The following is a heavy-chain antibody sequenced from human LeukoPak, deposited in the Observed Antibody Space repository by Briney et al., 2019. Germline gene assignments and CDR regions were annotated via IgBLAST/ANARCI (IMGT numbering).Heavy chain of an antibody. CDR1: GGSIRSSGYY. J-gene: IGHJ5*02. CDR3: ARHRVYDWNYPIWFDP. D-gene: IGHD3-16*01. CDR2: IYYSGNT. V-gene: IGHV4-39*01. Sequence: SETLSLTCTVSGGSIRSSGYYWAWIRQPPGEGLESIANIYYSGNTYYNPSLKSRVTISVDTSKNQFSLKLTSVTAADTAVYYCARHRVYDWNYPIWFDPWGQGTLVTVSS.